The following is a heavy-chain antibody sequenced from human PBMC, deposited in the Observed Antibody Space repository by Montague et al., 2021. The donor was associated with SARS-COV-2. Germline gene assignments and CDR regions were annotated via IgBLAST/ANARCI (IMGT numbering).Heavy chain of an antibody. Sequence: ETISLPFPFSFASLNSIIHYWGWVRQPPGKGLEWIASIFYTGTIYYNPSLKSRVTMSLNTSKSQFSLNLTSVTAADTAVYFCARHPTTVTTFHWGQGSLVTVSS. CDR1: FASLNSIIHY. J-gene: IGHJ4*02. D-gene: IGHD4-17*01. V-gene: IGHV4-39*01. CDR2: IFYTGTI. CDR3: ARHPTTVTTFH.